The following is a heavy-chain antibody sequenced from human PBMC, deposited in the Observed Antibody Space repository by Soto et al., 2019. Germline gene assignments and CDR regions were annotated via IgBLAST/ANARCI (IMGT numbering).Heavy chain of an antibody. Sequence: QVQLQESGPGLVKTSETLSLTCTVSGGSISSSAYYWGWIRQSPGTGLEWIGSMYYRVPTNYNPSLKRRVTISVDASKTQFCRNVNCVTAADTAVYYRARRGAYCDCNTCDDAFAMWCQERIVTVST. V-gene: IGHV4-39*01. J-gene: IGHJ3*02. CDR1: GGSISSSAYY. CDR3: ARRGAYCDCNTCDDAFAM. CDR2: MYYRVPT. D-gene: IGHD4-17*01.